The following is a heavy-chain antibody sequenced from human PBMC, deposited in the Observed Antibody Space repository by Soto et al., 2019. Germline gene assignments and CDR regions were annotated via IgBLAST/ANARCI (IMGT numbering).Heavy chain of an antibody. V-gene: IGHV1-18*04. Sequence: ASVQVSSTTSGYIFSNYAFSWVRQAPARGLEWMGWVSPYNGKANYTEKFKGRDSMTTDTYTTTVYMEATSLTPADTGIYYCARATYLIMEGTAYRGQGTMVTVSS. CDR3: ARATYLIMEGTAY. CDR2: VSPYNGKA. J-gene: IGHJ4*01. CDR1: GYIFSNYA. D-gene: IGHD2-8*01.